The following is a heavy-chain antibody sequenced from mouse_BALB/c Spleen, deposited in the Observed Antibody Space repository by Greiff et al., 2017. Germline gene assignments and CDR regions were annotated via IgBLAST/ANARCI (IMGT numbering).Heavy chain of an antibody. J-gene: IGHJ3*01. CDR2: ISDGGSYT. CDR3: ASAPNWDDNWFAY. CDR1: GFTFSDYY. Sequence: EVKLVESGGGLVKPGGSLKLSCAASGFTFSDYYMYWVSQTPEKRLEWVATISDGGSYTYYPDSVKGRFTISRDNAKNNLYLQMSSLKSEDTAMYYCASAPNWDDNWFAYWGQGTLVTVSA. V-gene: IGHV5-4*02. D-gene: IGHD4-1*01.